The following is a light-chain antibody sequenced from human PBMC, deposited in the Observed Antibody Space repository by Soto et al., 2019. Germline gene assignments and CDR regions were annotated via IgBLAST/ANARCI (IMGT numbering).Light chain of an antibody. J-gene: IGKJ1*01. V-gene: IGKV1-5*03. CDR3: QHYKSYPWT. CDR2: KAS. CDR1: QSTSSW. Sequence: DIQMTQSPATLSASVVGRVTITFRASQSTSSWLAWYQQKPGKAPKFLMYKASNLESGVPSRFSGSGSKTEFTLTISSLQPDDFAIYYCQHYKSYPWTFGQGTKVDIK.